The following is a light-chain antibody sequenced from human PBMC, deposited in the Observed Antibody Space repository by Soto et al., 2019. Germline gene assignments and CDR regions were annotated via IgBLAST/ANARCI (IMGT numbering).Light chain of an antibody. CDR1: QSVSSSY. CDR3: QQYGSSTSIT. Sequence: EIVLTQSPGTLSLSPGERATLSCRASQSVSSSYLAWYQQKPGQAPRLLIYGASSRATGIPDRFSGSGSGTDFTLTISRLEPEDFAVYYCQQYGSSTSITFGQGTHWRL. CDR2: GAS. V-gene: IGKV3-20*01. J-gene: IGKJ5*01.